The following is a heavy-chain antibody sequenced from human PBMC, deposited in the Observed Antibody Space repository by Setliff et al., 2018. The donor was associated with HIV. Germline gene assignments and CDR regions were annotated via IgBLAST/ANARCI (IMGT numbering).Heavy chain of an antibody. Sequence: SETLSLTCTVSGGSISSGYYYWSWIRQHPGKGLECIGYIYYSGNPFYNPSLRSRVTRSLDTSKNTFSLNLSSVTAADTAVYYCARGFDYAQRQSLYYFDTGGQGTRITVSS. D-gene: IGHD2-2*01. CDR2: IYYSGNP. V-gene: IGHV4-31*03. CDR3: ARGFDYAQRQSLYYFDT. J-gene: IGHJ4*02. CDR1: GGSISSGYYY.